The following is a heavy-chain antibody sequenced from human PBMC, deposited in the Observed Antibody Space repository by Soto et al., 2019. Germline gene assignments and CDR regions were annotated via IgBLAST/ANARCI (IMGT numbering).Heavy chain of an antibody. Sequence: GASVKVSCKASGYTFTSYYMHWVRQAPGQGLEWMGIISPSGGSTSYAQKFQGRVTMTRDTSTSTVYMELSSLRSEDTAVYYCARDLGSTVTTRAFDIWGQGTMVTV. CDR2: ISPSGGST. V-gene: IGHV1-46*03. CDR3: ARDLGSTVTTRAFDI. CDR1: GYTFTSYY. J-gene: IGHJ3*02. D-gene: IGHD4-17*01.